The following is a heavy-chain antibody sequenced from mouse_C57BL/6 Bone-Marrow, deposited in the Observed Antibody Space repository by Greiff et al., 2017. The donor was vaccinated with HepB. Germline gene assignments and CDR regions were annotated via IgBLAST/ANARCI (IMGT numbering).Heavy chain of an antibody. J-gene: IGHJ4*01. V-gene: IGHV3-6*01. Sequence: EVQLVESGPGLVKPSQSLSLTCSVTGYSITSGYYWNWIRQFPGNKLEWMGYISYDGSNNYNPSLKNRISITRVTSKNQFFLKLNSVTTEDTATYYCARDDYDGAMDYWGQGTSVTVSS. D-gene: IGHD2-4*01. CDR3: ARDDYDGAMDY. CDR1: GYSITSGYY. CDR2: ISYDGSN.